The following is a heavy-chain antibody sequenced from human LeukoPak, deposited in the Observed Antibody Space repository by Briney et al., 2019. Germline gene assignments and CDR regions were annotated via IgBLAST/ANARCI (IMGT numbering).Heavy chain of an antibody. V-gene: IGHV3-23*01. D-gene: IGHD1-26*01. Sequence: GGSLRLSCAASGFTFSSYAMSWVRQAPGKGLEWVSAISGSGGSTYNADSVKGRFTISRDNSKNTLYLQMNSLRAEDTAVYYCAKVREVGATTGYYFDYWGQGTLVTVSS. CDR3: AKVREVGATTGYYFDY. J-gene: IGHJ4*02. CDR1: GFTFSSYA. CDR2: ISGSGGST.